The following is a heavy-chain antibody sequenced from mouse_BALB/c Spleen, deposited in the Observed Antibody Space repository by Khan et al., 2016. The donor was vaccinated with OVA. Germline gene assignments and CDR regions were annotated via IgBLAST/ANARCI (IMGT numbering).Heavy chain of an antibody. CDR1: GYTFTSYW. V-gene: IGHV1S41*01. Sequence: DLVKPGASVKLSCKASGYTFTSYWINWIKQRPGQGLEWIGRIGPGSSNAYYNDMFEGKATLTADTSSHTAYIQLSSLSSEDSAVYFCARENYYGRSCYAMDYWGQGTSVTVSA. CDR3: ARENYYGRSCYAMDY. CDR2: IGPGSSNA. D-gene: IGHD1-1*01. J-gene: IGHJ4*01.